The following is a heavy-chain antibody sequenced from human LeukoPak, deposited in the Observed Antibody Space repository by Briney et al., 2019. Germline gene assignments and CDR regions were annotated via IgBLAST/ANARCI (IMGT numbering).Heavy chain of an antibody. D-gene: IGHD4-17*01. Sequence: SETLSLTCAVSGDSFSSHYWTWIRQPPGKGLEWIGYISYIGSTNYNPSLKSRVTISIDTSKNQFSLRLSSVTAADTAVYYCARDLVTVTKVFDIWGQGTMVRVSS. CDR1: GDSFSSHY. V-gene: IGHV4-59*11. CDR2: ISYIGST. CDR3: ARDLVTVTKVFDI. J-gene: IGHJ3*02.